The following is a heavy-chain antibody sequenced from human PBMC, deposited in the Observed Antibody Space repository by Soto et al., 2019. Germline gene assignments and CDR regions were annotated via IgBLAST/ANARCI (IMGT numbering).Heavy chain of an antibody. CDR2: ITHDGSNK. CDR3: ASAYSSSWYDYYYGMDV. D-gene: IGHD6-13*01. CDR1: GFSFSTYG. J-gene: IGHJ6*02. Sequence: GGSLRLSCAASGFSFSTYGMHWVRQAPGKGLEWVSRITHDGSNKYYVDTVKGRFTISRDNAKNTLYLQMNSLRAEDTAVYYCASAYSSSWYDYYYGMDVWGQGTTVTVSS. V-gene: IGHV3-30*03.